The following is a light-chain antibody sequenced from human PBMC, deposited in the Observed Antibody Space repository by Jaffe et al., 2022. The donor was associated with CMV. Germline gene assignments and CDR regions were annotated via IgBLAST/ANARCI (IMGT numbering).Light chain of an antibody. CDR3: FSYTGHNTYV. V-gene: IGLV2-23*02. CDR1: STSIGSHNL. CDR2: AVN. Sequence: QSALTQPASVSGSPGQSITISCTGTSTSIGSHNLVSWYQQSPGKAPKLIIYAVNKRPSGLSTRFSGSKSGNTAYLTISGLQAEDEADYFCFSYTGHNTYVFGSGTKVSVL. J-gene: IGLJ1*01.